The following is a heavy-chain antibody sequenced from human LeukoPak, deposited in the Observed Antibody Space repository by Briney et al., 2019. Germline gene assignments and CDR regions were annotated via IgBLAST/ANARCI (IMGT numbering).Heavy chain of an antibody. CDR3: AKDWIQFNRVFDCFDS. D-gene: IGHD5-18*01. CDR2: IGNTET. J-gene: IGHJ4*02. Sequence: PGGSLRLSCAASGFTFSNYAMTWVRQAPGKGLEWVATIGNTETFYADSVTGRFTISRDNSKNTVNLQMNRLRVEDTAIYYCAKDWIQFNRVFDCFDSWGQGTLVTVSS. CDR1: GFTFSNYA. V-gene: IGHV3-23*01.